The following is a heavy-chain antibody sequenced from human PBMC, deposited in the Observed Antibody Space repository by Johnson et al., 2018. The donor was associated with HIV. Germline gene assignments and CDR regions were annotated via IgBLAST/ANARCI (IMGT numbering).Heavy chain of an antibody. J-gene: IGHJ3*02. CDR1: GFTFDDYA. D-gene: IGHD3-16*01. CDR2: INWSSGNI. Sequence: VQLVESGGGLVQPDRSLRLSCVASGFTFDDYAMHWVRQAPGEGLEWVSGINWSSGNIDYADSVKGRLTISRDKTKNSLYLQMNSLRPEDTALYYCARMGGHHGFDIWGQGTMVTVSS. V-gene: IGHV3-9*01. CDR3: ARMGGHHGFDI.